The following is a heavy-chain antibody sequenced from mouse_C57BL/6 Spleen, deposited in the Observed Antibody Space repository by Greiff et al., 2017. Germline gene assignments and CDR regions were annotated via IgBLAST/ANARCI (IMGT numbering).Heavy chain of an antibody. J-gene: IGHJ4*01. Sequence: QVHVKQSGAELVKPGASVKISCKASGYTFTDYYINWVKQRPGQGLEWIGKIGPGSGSTYYNEKFKGLATLTEDKSSSTAYMQLSSLTSEDSAVDFCASPITKVVAMDYWGQGTSVTVSS. CDR1: GYTFTDYY. V-gene: IGHV1-77*01. CDR3: ASPITKVVAMDY. CDR2: IGPGSGST. D-gene: IGHD1-1*01.